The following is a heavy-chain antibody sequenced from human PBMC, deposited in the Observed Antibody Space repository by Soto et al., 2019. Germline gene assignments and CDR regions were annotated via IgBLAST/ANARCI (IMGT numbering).Heavy chain of an antibody. V-gene: IGHV3-21*01. CDR3: ARDYYYGSGSYYNVDY. J-gene: IGHJ4*02. CDR2: ISSSSSYI. D-gene: IGHD3-10*01. Sequence: GGSLRLSCAASGFTFSSYSMNWVRQAPGKGLEWVSSISSSSSYIYYADSVKGRFTISRGNAKNSLYLQMNSLRAEDTAVYYCARDYYYGSGSYYNVDYWGQGTLVTVSS. CDR1: GFTFSSYS.